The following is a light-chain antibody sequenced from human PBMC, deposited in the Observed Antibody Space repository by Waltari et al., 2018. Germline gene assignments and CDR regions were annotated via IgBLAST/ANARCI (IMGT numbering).Light chain of an antibody. V-gene: IGKV4-1*01. CDR2: WAS. CDR1: QNLLYNSDNKNY. J-gene: IGKJ5*01. Sequence: DIVMTQSPDSLAVSLGERVTINCRSSQNLLYNSDNKNYLAWFQQKPGQPPKLLIYWASTRESGVPDRFSGSGSGTEFTLTISSLQAADVAVYYCQQYYTIPLTFGQGTRLEIK. CDR3: QQYYTIPLT.